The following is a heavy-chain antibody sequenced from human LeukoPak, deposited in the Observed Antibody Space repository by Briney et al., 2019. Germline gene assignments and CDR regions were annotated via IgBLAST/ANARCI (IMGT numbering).Heavy chain of an antibody. Sequence: ASVKVSCKVSGYTLTELSMHWVRQAPGKGLEWMGGFDPEDGETIYAQKFQGRVTMTEDTSTDTAYMELSSLRSEDTAVYYCATEGRQLDYYDSSGYVFDPWGQGALVTVSS. CDR1: GYTLTELS. CDR2: FDPEDGET. V-gene: IGHV1-24*01. CDR3: ATEGRQLDYYDSSGYVFDP. J-gene: IGHJ5*02. D-gene: IGHD3-22*01.